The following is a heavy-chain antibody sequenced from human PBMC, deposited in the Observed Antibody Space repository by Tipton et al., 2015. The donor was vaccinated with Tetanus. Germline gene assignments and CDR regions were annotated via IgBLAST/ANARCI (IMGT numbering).Heavy chain of an antibody. CDR2: SWYDGTDK. Sequence: CAASGFIFSSYGIHWVRQAPGKGLEWVAVSWYDGTDKYYADSVKGRFTISRDNSKNTLYLPMNSRRAEDTAVYYCAREADCSGGSCFSGDFDNWGQGTQVTVSS. CDR1: GFIFSSYG. D-gene: IGHD2-15*01. J-gene: IGHJ4*02. CDR3: AREADCSGGSCFSGDFDN. V-gene: IGHV3-33*01.